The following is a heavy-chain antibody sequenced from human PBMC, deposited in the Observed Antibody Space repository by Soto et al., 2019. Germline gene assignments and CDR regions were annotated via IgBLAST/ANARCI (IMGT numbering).Heavy chain of an antibody. CDR1: AGSTSSDDYY. CDR2: IHSSGSI. J-gene: IGHJ1*01. V-gene: IGHV4-30-4*01. CDR3: ARDLDGLHDDTSGPFPRPG. D-gene: IGHD3-22*01. Sequence: PSETLPLTCTVSAGSTSSDDYYWSWIRQAPGRGLEWIGYIHSSGSIYYNPSLKSRATMSIDTAGNQFSLKVSSVTVADTAVYYCARDLDGLHDDTSGPFPRPGWGQGTLVTVSS.